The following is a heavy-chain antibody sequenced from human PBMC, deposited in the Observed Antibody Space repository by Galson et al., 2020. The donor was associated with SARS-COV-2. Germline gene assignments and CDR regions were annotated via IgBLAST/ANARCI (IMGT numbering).Heavy chain of an antibody. CDR3: ARDTHTAMVNY. Sequence: KLGESPKISCPASGFTFSSYSMNWVRQATGKGLEWVSSISSSSSYIYYADSVKGRFTISRDNAKNSLYLQMNSLRAEDTAVYYCARDTHTAMVNYRGQGTLVTVSS. CDR1: GFTFSSYS. D-gene: IGHD5-18*01. J-gene: IGHJ4*02. V-gene: IGHV3-21*01. CDR2: ISSSSSYI.